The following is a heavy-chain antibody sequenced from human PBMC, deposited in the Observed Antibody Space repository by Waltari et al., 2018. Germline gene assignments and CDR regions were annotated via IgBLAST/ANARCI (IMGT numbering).Heavy chain of an antibody. V-gene: IGHV4-30-4*01. CDR3: ARGHGDYIDWFDP. CDR2: IYYSGST. D-gene: IGHD4-17*01. CDR1: GGSISSGDYY. J-gene: IGHJ5*02. Sequence: QVQLQESGPGLVKPSQTLSLTCTVSGGSISSGDYYWSWIRQPPGKGLEWNGYIYYSGSTSYNPSLKSLVTISVDTSKNQFSLKLSSVTAADTAVYYCARGHGDYIDWFDPWGQGTLVTVSS.